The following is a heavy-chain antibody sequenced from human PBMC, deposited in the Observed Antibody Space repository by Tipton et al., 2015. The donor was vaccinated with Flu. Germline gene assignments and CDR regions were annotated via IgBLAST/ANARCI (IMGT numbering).Heavy chain of an antibody. Sequence: SLRLSCAVSGFIFRSYAMNWVRQAPGKGLEWVSAISGSGTITHYADSVRGRFTISRDNAKNTLFLQMNSLRAEDTAVYYCAKDGGQDKGGCEYWGQGALVTVSS. J-gene: IGHJ4*02. CDR2: ISGSGTIT. CDR1: GFIFRSYA. CDR3: AKDGGQDKGGCEY. V-gene: IGHV3-23*01. D-gene: IGHD3-16*01.